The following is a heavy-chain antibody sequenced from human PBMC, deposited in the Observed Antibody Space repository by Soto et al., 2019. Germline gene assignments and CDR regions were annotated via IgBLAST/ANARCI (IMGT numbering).Heavy chain of an antibody. J-gene: IGHJ1*01. Sequence: QVQLVQSGAEVKKPGSSVKVSCKASGGTFSSYAIYWVRQAPGQGLEWMGGIIPIFATTNYAQKIQGRVTITADESTSTAYMELSSLRSDDTAVYYCAGNGRGVKDFQHWGQGTLVTVSS. V-gene: IGHV1-69*01. CDR2: IIPIFATT. CDR1: GGTFSSYA. D-gene: IGHD3-10*01. CDR3: AGNGRGVKDFQH.